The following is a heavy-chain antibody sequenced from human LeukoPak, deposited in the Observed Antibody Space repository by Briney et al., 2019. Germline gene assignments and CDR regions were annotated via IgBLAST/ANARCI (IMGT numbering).Heavy chain of an antibody. CDR3: AKVGQGFGEPYYYYYYMDV. J-gene: IGHJ6*03. V-gene: IGHV1-18*01. D-gene: IGHD3-10*01. Sequence: ASVKVSCKTSGYIFTSYGISWVRQAPGQGLEWMGWMNTYTGDAKYAQSFQGRVRMTTDTSTNTAYMELRSLRPDDTAVYYCAKVGQGFGEPYYYYYYMDVWGKGTTVTVSS. CDR2: MNTYTGDA. CDR1: GYIFTSYG.